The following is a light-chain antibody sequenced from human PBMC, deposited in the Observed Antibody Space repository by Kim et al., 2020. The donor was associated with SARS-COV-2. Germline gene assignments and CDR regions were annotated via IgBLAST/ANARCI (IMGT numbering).Light chain of an antibody. Sequence: SASVGDSVTITCRASQTITNFLNWYQHRPGKAPKLLTYGASTLENGVPSRFSVSGSGTEFTLNIISLRPEDFATYYCQQSYETPLTFGGGTKVEI. CDR1: QTITNF. J-gene: IGKJ4*01. CDR2: GAS. V-gene: IGKV1-39*01. CDR3: QQSYETPLT.